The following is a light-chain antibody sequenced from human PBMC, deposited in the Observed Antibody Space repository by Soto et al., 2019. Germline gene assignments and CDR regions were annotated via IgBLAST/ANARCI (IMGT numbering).Light chain of an antibody. CDR3: QTWGTGIRV. CDR1: SGHSSYA. J-gene: IGLJ3*02. Sequence: QLVLTQSPSASASLGASVKLTCTLSSGHSSYAIAWHQQQPEKGPRYLMKLNSDGSHSKGHGIPDRFSGSSSGAERYLTISSLQSEDEADYYCQTWGTGIRVFGGGTKVTVL. CDR2: LNSDGSH. V-gene: IGLV4-69*01.